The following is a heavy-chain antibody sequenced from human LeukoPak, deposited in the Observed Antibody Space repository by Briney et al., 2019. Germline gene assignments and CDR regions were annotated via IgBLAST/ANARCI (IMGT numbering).Heavy chain of an antibody. CDR3: ARYNFYRYGDKGEGALDF. CDR1: GWALSGYY. Sequence: PSETLSLTCAVYGWALSGYYLTWIRQPPGKGLEWIGQIDDSGSTNYNPSLKTGVTISLDTSKNQFSLKLTSVTAADTAVYYCARYNFYRYGDKGEGALDFWGQGTMVTVSS. D-gene: IGHD4-17*01. V-gene: IGHV4-34*01. CDR2: IDDSGST. J-gene: IGHJ3*01.